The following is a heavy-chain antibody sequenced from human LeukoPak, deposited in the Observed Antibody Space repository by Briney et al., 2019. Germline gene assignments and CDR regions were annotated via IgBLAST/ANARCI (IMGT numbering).Heavy chain of an antibody. CDR2: INHSGST. D-gene: IGHD2-15*01. CDR3: ADRYCSGGSCYNNWFDP. CDR1: GGSFSGYY. V-gene: IGHV4-34*01. Sequence: PSETLSLTCAVYGGSFSGYYWSWIRQPPGKGLEWIGEINHSGSTNYNPSLKSRVTISVDTSKNQFSLKLSSVTAADTAVYYCADRYCSGGSCYNNWFDPWGQGTLVTVSS. J-gene: IGHJ5*02.